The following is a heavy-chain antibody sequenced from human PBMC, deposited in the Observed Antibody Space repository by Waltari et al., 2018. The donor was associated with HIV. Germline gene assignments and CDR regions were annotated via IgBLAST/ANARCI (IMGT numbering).Heavy chain of an antibody. CDR1: GYSITSHA. D-gene: IGHD6-6*01. CDR2: INTDTGNP. CDR3: ARTLVTSRLVRFDP. J-gene: IGHJ5*02. Sequence: QVQLVQSGSELKKPGASVKVSCKASGYSITSHALNWVRPAPGQGLEWMGWINTDTGNPTYAPGFTGRFVFSLDSSVSTAYLQISSLKVDDTAVYYCARTLVTSRLVRFDPWGQGTLVTVSS. V-gene: IGHV7-4-1*02.